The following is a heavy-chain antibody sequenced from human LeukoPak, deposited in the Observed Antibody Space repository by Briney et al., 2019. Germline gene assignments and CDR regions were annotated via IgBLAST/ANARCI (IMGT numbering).Heavy chain of an antibody. CDR1: GFTFSSYS. V-gene: IGHV3-48*04. J-gene: IGHJ4*02. CDR3: ARVQYSSSWEFDY. CDR2: ISSSSSTI. Sequence: GGSLRLSCAASGFTFSSYSMNWVRQAPGKGLEWVSYISSSSSTIYYADSVKGRFTISRDNAKNSLYLQMSSLRAEDTAVYYCARVQYSSSWEFDYWGQGTLVTVSS. D-gene: IGHD6-13*01.